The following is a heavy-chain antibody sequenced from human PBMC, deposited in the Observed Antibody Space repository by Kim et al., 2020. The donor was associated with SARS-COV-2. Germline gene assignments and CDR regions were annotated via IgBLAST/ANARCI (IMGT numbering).Heavy chain of an antibody. CDR1: GGSISSYY. CDR2: IEYSGST. CDR3: ARAPVLDSGGYGAFDL. Sequence: SETLSLTCTVSGGSISSYYWNWIRQPPGKGLEWIGYIEYSGSTNYSPSLKSRVTISVDTSKNQFSLKLRSVTAADTAVYYCARAPVLDSGGYGAFDLWGRGTLVTVSS. D-gene: IGHD3-22*01. J-gene: IGHJ2*01. V-gene: IGHV4-59*13.